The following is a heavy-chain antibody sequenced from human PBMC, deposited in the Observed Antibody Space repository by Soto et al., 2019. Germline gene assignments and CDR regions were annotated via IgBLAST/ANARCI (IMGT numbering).Heavy chain of an antibody. CDR1: GVTFRSYW. V-gene: IGHV3-7*01. Sequence: AGSLRLSCAASGVTFRSYWMSWVRQAPGKGLEWVANIKQDGSEKYYVDSVKGRFTISRDNAKNALYLQMNSLRAEDTAVYYCAREAITMVRGVIITDPYYYYGMDVWGQGTTVTVSS. CDR2: IKQDGSEK. CDR3: AREAITMVRGVIITDPYYYYGMDV. D-gene: IGHD3-10*01. J-gene: IGHJ6*02.